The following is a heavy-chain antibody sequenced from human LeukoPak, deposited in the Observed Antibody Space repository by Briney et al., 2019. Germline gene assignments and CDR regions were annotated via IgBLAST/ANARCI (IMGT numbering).Heavy chain of an antibody. CDR1: GFTVSSNY. V-gene: IGHV3-53*05. D-gene: IGHD3-22*01. CDR3: ATNSYDSSGYYYHY. CDR2: IYSGGST. J-gene: IGHJ4*02. Sequence: PGGSLRLSCAASGFTVSSNYMSWVRQAPGKGLEWVSVIYSGGSTYYADSVKGRFTISRDNSKNTLYLQMNSLRAEDTAVYYCATNSYDSSGYYYHYWGQGTLVTVSS.